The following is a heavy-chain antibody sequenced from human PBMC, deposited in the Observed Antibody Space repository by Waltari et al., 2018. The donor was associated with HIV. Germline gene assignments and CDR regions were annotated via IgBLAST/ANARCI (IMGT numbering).Heavy chain of an antibody. CDR2: IKQDESEK. CDR1: DSTFNNSW. Sequence: EVQLVESGGGLVQPGGSLRLSCAASDSTFNNSWMTWVRQAPGKGLEWVANIKQDESEKYYVDSVKGRFTISRDNAKNSLFLQMNSLRAEDTAVYYCAREALYDSSGYYFDYWGQGTLVTVSS. D-gene: IGHD3-22*01. V-gene: IGHV3-7*01. CDR3: AREALYDSSGYYFDY. J-gene: IGHJ4*02.